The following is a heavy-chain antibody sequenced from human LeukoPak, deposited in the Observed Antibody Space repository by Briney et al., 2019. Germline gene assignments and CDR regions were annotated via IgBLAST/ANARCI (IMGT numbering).Heavy chain of an antibody. V-gene: IGHV4-34*01. CDR1: GGSFSGSY. CDR2: INHSGST. Sequence: SETLSLTCAVYGGSFSGSYWNWIRQPPGKGLEWIGEINHSGSTTYNPSLKSRVTISVDTSKNQFSLKLSSVTAADTAVYYCARDARGWSGFDYWGQGTLVTVSS. D-gene: IGHD3-3*01. J-gene: IGHJ4*02. CDR3: ARDARGWSGFDY.